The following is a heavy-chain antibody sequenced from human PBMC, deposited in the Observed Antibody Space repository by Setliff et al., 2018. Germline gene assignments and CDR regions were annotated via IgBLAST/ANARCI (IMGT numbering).Heavy chain of an antibody. V-gene: IGHV4-61*09. CDR3: ARVTGFFYVDA. J-gene: IGHJ6*03. CDR2: IYTTWST. Sequence: SETLSLTCTVSGGSVGSDFSYWTWIQQPAGKGPEWIGQIYTTWSTNYNPSLRSRATISLDASKNQFSLSLTSVAAADTAVYYCARVTGFFYVDAWGKGTTVTVSS. CDR1: GGSVGSDFSY.